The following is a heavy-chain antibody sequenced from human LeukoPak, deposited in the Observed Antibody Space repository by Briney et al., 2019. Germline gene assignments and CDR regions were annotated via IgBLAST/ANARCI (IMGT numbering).Heavy chain of an antibody. D-gene: IGHD3-22*01. Sequence: ASVKVSCKASGYTFTNYAMNWVRQAPGQGLEWMGWINPNSGGTNYAQKFQGRVTMTRDTSTSTAYMELRSLRSDDTAVYYCARDFEYYYDSSGGSEEFDYWGQGTLVTVSS. CDR1: GYTFTNYA. V-gene: IGHV1-2*02. CDR2: INPNSGGT. CDR3: ARDFEYYYDSSGGSEEFDY. J-gene: IGHJ4*02.